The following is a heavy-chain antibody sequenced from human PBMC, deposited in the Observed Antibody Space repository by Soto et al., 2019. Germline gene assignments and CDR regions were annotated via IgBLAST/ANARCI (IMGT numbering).Heavy chain of an antibody. Sequence: QLQLQESGPVLVKPSETLSLTCTVSGAYISSSSYYWGWIRQPPGKGLEWIGSIHHGGTTYYNPSLESRVTISVDASKNHFSLHVRSVTAADTAVYYCCTVTPDYWGQGTLVTVSS. V-gene: IGHV4-39*02. CDR2: IHHGGTT. J-gene: IGHJ4*02. CDR1: GAYISSSSYY. CDR3: CTVTPDY. D-gene: IGHD2-21*02.